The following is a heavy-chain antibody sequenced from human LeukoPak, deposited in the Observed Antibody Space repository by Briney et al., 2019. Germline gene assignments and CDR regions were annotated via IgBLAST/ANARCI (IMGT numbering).Heavy chain of an antibody. D-gene: IGHD4-23*01. CDR3: ARDFGGNSDY. J-gene: IGHJ4*02. CDR2: INRDGRTI. V-gene: IGHV3-74*01. Sequence: GGSLRLSCAASGFTVSSCWMHWVRQAPGKGLVWVSRINRDGRTISYAGSVKGRFTISRDNAKNTLYLQMNSLRSEDTAVYYCARDFGGNSDYWGQGTLVTVSA. CDR1: GFTVSSCW.